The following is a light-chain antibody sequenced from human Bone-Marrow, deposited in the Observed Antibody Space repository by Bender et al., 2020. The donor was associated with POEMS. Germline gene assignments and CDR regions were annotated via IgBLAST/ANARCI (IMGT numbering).Light chain of an antibody. V-gene: IGLV2-14*03. J-gene: IGLJ2*01. CDR2: DVS. CDR3: SSYSRLSTLLL. Sequence: QSALTQPASVSGSLGQSISISCTGTSNDVGRYNYVSWYQQHPGKPPKVILYDVSNRPSGVSGRFSGSKSGNTATLTISGLQAEDEGDYYCSSYSRLSTLLLIGGGTKLTVL. CDR1: SNDVGRYNY.